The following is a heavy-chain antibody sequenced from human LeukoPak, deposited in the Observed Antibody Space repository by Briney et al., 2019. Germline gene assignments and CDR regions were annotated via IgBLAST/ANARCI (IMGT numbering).Heavy chain of an antibody. V-gene: IGHV4-34*01. J-gene: IGHJ4*02. CDR1: GGSFSGYY. Sequence: SETLSLTCAVYGGSFSGYYWSWIRQPPGKGLEWIGEINHSGSTNYNPSLKSRVTISVDTSKNQFSLKLSSVTAADTAVYYCARLTPSDGSTIAAAGPDGDYWGQGTLVTVSS. CDR2: INHSGST. D-gene: IGHD6-13*01. CDR3: ARLTPSDGSTIAAAGPDGDY.